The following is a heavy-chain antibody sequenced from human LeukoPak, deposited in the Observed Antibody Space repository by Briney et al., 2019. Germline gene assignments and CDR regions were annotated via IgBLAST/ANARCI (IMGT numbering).Heavy chain of an antibody. Sequence: ASVKVSCKASGYTFTSYGISWVRQAPGQGLEWMGWISAYNGNTNYAQKLQGRVTMTRNTSIGTAYMELSSLRSEDTAVYYCARGKRFGELLYGWGQGTLVTVSS. V-gene: IGHV1-18*01. J-gene: IGHJ4*02. CDR3: ARGKRFGELLYG. D-gene: IGHD3-10*01. CDR1: GYTFTSYG. CDR2: ISAYNGNT.